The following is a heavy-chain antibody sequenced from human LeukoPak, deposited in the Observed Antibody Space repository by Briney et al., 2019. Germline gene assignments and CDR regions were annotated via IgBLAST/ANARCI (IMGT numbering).Heavy chain of an antibody. CDR2: IYYSGST. J-gene: IGHJ4*02. D-gene: IGHD6-13*01. V-gene: IGHV4-59*01. CDR1: GGSISSYY. CDR3: ARALGYRSSWYSLDY. Sequence: SETLSLTCTVSGGSISSYYWSWIRQPPGKGLEWIGYIYYSGSTNYNPSLKSRVTISVDTSKNQFSLKLSSVTAADAAVYSCARALGYRSSWYSLDYWGQGTLVTVSS.